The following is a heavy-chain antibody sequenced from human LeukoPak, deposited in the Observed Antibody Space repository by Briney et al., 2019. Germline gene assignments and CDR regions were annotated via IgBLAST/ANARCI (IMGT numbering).Heavy chain of an antibody. V-gene: IGHV4-39*07. D-gene: IGHD1-26*01. CDR1: GGSISSSSYY. J-gene: IGHJ4*02. CDR2: IFYSGST. Sequence: SETLSLTCTVSGGSISSSSYYWGWIRQPPGKGLEWIGSIFYSGSTYYNPSLKSRVTISVDTSKNQFSLKLSSVTAADTAVYYCARASGSQRYYYFDYWGQGTLVTVSS. CDR3: ARASGSQRYYYFDY.